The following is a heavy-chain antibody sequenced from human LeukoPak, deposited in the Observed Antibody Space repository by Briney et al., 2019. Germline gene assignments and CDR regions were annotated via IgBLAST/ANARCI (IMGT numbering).Heavy chain of an antibody. V-gene: IGHV4-34*01. J-gene: IGHJ3*02. CDR2: INHSGST. D-gene: IGHD6-13*01. Sequence: SETLSLTCAVYGGSFSGYYWSWIRQPPGKGLEWIGEINHSGSTNYNPSLKSRVTISVDTSKNQFSLKLSSVTAADTAVYYCARAGGQQLVNDAFDIWGQGTMVTVSS. CDR1: GGSFSGYY. CDR3: ARAGGQQLVNDAFDI.